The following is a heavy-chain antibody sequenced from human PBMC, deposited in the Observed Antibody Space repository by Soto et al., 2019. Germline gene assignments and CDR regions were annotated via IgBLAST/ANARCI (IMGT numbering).Heavy chain of an antibody. Sequence: EVQLLESGGGLVQPGGPLRLSCATSGFSFSTYPMSWFRQAQGKGLEWVPAISANGRGPSYADSVKGRFTILRDNSKNTLFLQMNSLRADDTAVYFCVKKRSYDRTNYDHFDNWGQGTLVTVSS. D-gene: IGHD3-22*01. CDR2: ISANGRGP. CDR1: GFSFSTYP. CDR3: VKKRSYDRTNYDHFDN. V-gene: IGHV3-23*01. J-gene: IGHJ4*02.